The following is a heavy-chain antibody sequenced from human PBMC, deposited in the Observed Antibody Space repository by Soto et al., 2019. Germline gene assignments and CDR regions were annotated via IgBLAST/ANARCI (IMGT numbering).Heavy chain of an antibody. CDR3: ARFFGSGFDY. D-gene: IGHD6-19*01. CDR1: GFTFSTDS. J-gene: IGHJ4*02. Sequence: EVQLVESGGGLVQPGGSLRLSCVASGFTFSTDSMNWVRQAPGKGLEWVAHISTSGATRYYADSVKGRFTISRDNAKTSLYLQMDSLRNQDTAVYYCARFFGSGFDYWGQGTLVTVSS. CDR2: ISTSGATR. V-gene: IGHV3-48*02.